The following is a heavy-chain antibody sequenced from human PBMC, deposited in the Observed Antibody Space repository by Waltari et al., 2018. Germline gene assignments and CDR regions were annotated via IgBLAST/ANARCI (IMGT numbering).Heavy chain of an antibody. CDR2: INHSGST. V-gene: IGHV4-34*01. D-gene: IGHD2-2*01. J-gene: IGHJ3*02. CDR1: GGSFSGYY. Sequence: QVQLQQWGAGLLKPSETLSLTCAVYGGSFSGYYWSWIRQPPGKGLEWIGEINHSGSTTYNPPLKSGLTIPVNPSRTRSSRKWTLVPAANTAVFSCAGRSRVPAAPFLAFNIWGQGTMVTVPS. CDR3: AGRSRVPAAPFLAFNI.